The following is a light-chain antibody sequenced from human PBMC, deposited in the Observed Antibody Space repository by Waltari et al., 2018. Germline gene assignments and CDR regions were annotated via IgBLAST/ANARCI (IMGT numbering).Light chain of an antibody. CDR2: WAS. J-gene: IGKJ2*01. Sequence: DIVMTQSPDSLAVSLGERATINCKSSQSVLYSSNNKNYLAWYQQKPGQPPKLLIYWASTRESGFPDRFSGSGSGTDFTLTISSLQAEDVAVYYCQQYYSTPVTFGQGTKLEI. CDR3: QQYYSTPVT. V-gene: IGKV4-1*01. CDR1: QSVLYSSNNKNY.